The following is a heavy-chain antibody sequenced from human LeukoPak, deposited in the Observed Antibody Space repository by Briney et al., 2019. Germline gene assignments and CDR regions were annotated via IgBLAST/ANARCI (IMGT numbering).Heavy chain of an antibody. Sequence: PSETLSLTCAVYGGSFSGYYWSWIRQPPGKGLEWIGEINHSGSTNYNPFLKSRVTISVDTSKNQFSLKLSSVTAADTAVYYCASIFIAARDYYYYYGMDVWGQGTTVTVSS. D-gene: IGHD6-6*01. CDR3: ASIFIAARDYYYYYGMDV. J-gene: IGHJ6*02. CDR2: INHSGST. V-gene: IGHV4-34*01. CDR1: GGSFSGYY.